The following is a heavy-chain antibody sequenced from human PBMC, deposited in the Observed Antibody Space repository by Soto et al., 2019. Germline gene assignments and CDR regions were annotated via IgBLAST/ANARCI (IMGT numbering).Heavy chain of an antibody. Sequence: ASVKVSCKASGYTFTSYGISWGRQAPGQGLEWRGWISASNGNTNYAQKLQGRVTMTTDTSTSTAYMELRSLRSNATAVYSCARAPGIAAAADYFDYWGQGTLVTVSS. CDR2: ISASNGNT. D-gene: IGHD6-13*01. CDR1: GYTFTSYG. CDR3: ARAPGIAAAADYFDY. J-gene: IGHJ4*02. V-gene: IGHV1-18*01.